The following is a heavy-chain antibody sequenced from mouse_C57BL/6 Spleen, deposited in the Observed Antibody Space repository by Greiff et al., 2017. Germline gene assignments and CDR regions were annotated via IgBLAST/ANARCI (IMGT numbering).Heavy chain of an antibody. CDR2: ISYDGSN. CDR1: GYSITSGYY. J-gene: IGHJ1*03. Sequence: ESGPGLVKPSPSLSLTCSVTGYSITSGYYWNWIRQFPGNKLEWMGYISYDGSNNYNPSLKNRNSITRDTSKNQFCLKLNSVTTEDTATYYCARDRHYGSSYWYFDVWGTGTTVTVSS. CDR3: ARDRHYGSSYWYFDV. V-gene: IGHV3-6*01. D-gene: IGHD1-1*01.